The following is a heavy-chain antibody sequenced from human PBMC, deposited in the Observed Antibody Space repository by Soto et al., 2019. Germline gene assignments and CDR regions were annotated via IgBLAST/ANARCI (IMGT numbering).Heavy chain of an antibody. J-gene: IGHJ4*01. CDR2: VSAYNGNT. Sequence: ASVKVSCKASGYTFTNYGISWVRQAPGQGLEWMGWVSAYNGNTNFAQKFQDRVTMTTDTPTTTAYMELRSLRSGDTAVYYCARDGLAVAGNRGPPGASDLSVSDYWGQ. V-gene: IGHV1-18*01. CDR3: ARDGLAVAGNRGPPGASDLSVSDY. D-gene: IGHD6-19*01. CDR1: GYTFTNYG.